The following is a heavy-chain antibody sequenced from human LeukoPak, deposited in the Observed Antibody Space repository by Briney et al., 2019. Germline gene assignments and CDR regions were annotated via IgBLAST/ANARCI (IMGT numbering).Heavy chain of an antibody. CDR2: IYYSGST. CDR1: GGSISSYY. J-gene: IGHJ4*02. D-gene: IGHD3-3*01. Sequence: SETLSLTCTVSGGSISSYYWSWIRQPPGKGLEWIGYIYYSGSTNYNPSLKSRVTISVDTSKNQFSLKLSSVTAADTAVYYCARQALRFLEWFDYWGQGTLVTVSS. V-gene: IGHV4-59*08. CDR3: ARQALRFLEWFDY.